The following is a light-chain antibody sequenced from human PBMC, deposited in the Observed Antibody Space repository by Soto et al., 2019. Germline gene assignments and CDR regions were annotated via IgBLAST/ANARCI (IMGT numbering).Light chain of an antibody. J-gene: IGKJ4*02. CDR2: GAS. CDR1: PRLSSSY. V-gene: IGKV3-20*01. Sequence: IVLTQSPGTLSLSPGERATLPCRASPRLSSSYLAWYQQKPGQTARLLSYGASSRAPGIPDRVSGSASGTDLTITLSALETEDFAVDYCQQYGSSLPFTFGGGTKVEFK. CDR3: QQYGSSLPFT.